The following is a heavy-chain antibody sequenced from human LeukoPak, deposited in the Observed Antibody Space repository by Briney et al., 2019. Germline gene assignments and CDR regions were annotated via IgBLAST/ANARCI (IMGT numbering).Heavy chain of an antibody. CDR1: GFTFSSYW. V-gene: IGHV3-74*01. J-gene: IGHJ3*02. D-gene: IGHD3-22*01. CDR3: AHYDSSSYHAFDI. Sequence: GGSLRLSCAASGFTFSSYWMHWVRQAPGKGLVWVSRINSDGSSRSYADPVKGRFTISRDNAKNTLYLQMNSLRAEDTAVYYCAHYDSSSYHAFDIWGQGTMVTVSS. CDR2: INSDGSSR.